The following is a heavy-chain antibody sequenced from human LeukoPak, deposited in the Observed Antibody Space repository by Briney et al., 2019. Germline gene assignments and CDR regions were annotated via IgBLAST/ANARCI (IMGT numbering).Heavy chain of an antibody. CDR2: ISYDGSNK. CDR1: AFTFSSYA. Sequence: GRSLRLSCAAAAFTFSSYAMHWVSQAAGKGLGWLAVISYDGSNKYYADSVKGRFTISRDNSKNTLYLQMNSLRAEDTAVYYCARAVSSGWYDFDYWGQGTLVTVSS. V-gene: IGHV3-30*04. J-gene: IGHJ4*02. D-gene: IGHD6-19*01. CDR3: ARAVSSGWYDFDY.